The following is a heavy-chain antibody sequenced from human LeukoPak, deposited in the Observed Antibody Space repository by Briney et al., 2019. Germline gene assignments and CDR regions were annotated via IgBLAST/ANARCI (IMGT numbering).Heavy chain of an antibody. V-gene: IGHV4-30-4*01. J-gene: IGHJ4*02. CDR1: GDSISSNY. D-gene: IGHD2-21*01. Sequence: SRTLSLTCRVSGDSISSNYWSWIRQPPGRALEWIGYIYYSGSTNYNPSLKSRVIISVDTSKNQFSLRLSSVTAADTAVYYCARHIDYWGQGTLVTVPS. CDR2: IYYSGST. CDR3: ARHIDY.